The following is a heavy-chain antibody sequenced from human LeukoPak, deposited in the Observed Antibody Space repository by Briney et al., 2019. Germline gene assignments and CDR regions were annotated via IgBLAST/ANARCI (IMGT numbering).Heavy chain of an antibody. CDR2: IYTSGST. CDR1: GVSISSYS. Sequence: SETLSLTCTVSGVSISSYSWSWIRQPAGKGLEWIGRIYTSGSTNYNPSLKSRVTMSVDTSKNQFSLKLSSVTAADTAVYYCARGPVVPAAMFRNYYYYYLDVWGKGTTVTVSS. J-gene: IGHJ6*03. V-gene: IGHV4-4*07. D-gene: IGHD2-2*01. CDR3: ARGPVVPAAMFRNYYYYYLDV.